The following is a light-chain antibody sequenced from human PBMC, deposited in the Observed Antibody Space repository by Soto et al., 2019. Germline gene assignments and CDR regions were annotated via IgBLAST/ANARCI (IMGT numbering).Light chain of an antibody. CDR2: GAS. CDR1: QSVSSSY. V-gene: IGKV3-20*01. J-gene: IGKJ3*01. CDR3: QQYGSSLFT. Sequence: EIVLTQSPGTLSLSPGEGATLSCRASQSVSSSYLAWHQQKPGQAPRLLIYGASSRATAIPDRFSGSGSGTDFTLTISRLEPEDFAVDYCQQYGSSLFTFGPGTKVDIK.